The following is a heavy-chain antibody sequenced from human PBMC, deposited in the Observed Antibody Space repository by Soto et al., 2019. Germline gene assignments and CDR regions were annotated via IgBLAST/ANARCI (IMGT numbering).Heavy chain of an antibody. CDR1: GFTFSSYA. Sequence: GGSLRLSCAASGFTFSSYAMHWVRQAPGKGLEWVAVISYDGSNKYYADSVKGRFTISRDNSKNTLYLQMNSLRAEDTAVYYCAREGSSRDYGDEQFDYWGQGTLVTVSS. CDR2: ISYDGSNK. J-gene: IGHJ4*02. V-gene: IGHV3-30-3*01. D-gene: IGHD4-17*01. CDR3: AREGSSRDYGDEQFDY.